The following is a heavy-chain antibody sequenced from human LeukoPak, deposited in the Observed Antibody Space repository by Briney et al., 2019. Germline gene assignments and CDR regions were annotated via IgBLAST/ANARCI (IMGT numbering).Heavy chain of an antibody. CDR1: GFTFSSYA. CDR2: ISGSGGST. D-gene: IGHD6-13*01. Sequence: GGSLRLSCAASGFTFSSYAMSWVRQAPGKGLEWVSAISGSGGSTYYADSVKGRFTISRDNSKNTPYLQMNSLRAEDTAVYYCAKVSPIGYSSSWYGLDYWGQGTLVTVSS. CDR3: AKVSPIGYSSSWYGLDY. J-gene: IGHJ4*02. V-gene: IGHV3-23*01.